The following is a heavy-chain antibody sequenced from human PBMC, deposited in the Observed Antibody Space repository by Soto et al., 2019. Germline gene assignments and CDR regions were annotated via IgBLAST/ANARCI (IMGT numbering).Heavy chain of an antibody. V-gene: IGHV4-59*01. CDR1: GGSISDYQ. CDR3: ARMRGLGELSPYFDS. J-gene: IGHJ4*02. Sequence: QVQLQESGPGLVKPSATLSLTCSISGGSISDYQWNWIRQPPGKGLEWIGYIYHSGRTNYNPSLNSRVTISLDTSAQHFSLRVRSVTAAYTAVYYCARMRGLGELSPYFDSWGEGALVTVSS. CDR2: IYHSGRT. D-gene: IGHD3-16*02.